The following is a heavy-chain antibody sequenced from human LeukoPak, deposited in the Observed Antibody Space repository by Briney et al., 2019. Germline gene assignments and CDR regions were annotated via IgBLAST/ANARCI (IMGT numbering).Heavy chain of an antibody. Sequence: SETLSLTCTVSGGPISSGGYYWSWIRQHPGKGLEWIGYIYYSGSTYYNPSLKSRVTISVDTSKNQFSLKLSSVTAADTAVYYYARGSGYCSSTSCYTRIYGMDVWGQGTTVTVSS. CDR3: ARGSGYCSSTSCYTRIYGMDV. CDR2: IYYSGST. V-gene: IGHV4-31*03. D-gene: IGHD2-2*02. J-gene: IGHJ6*02. CDR1: GGPISSGGYY.